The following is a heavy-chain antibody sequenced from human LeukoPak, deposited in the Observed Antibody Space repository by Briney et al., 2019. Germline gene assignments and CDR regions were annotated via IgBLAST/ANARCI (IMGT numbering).Heavy chain of an antibody. V-gene: IGHV1-2*02. J-gene: IGHJ6*02. CDR2: INPNSGGT. Sequence: ASVKVPCKASGYTFTGYYMHWVRQAPGQGLEWMGWINPNSGGTNYAQKFQGRVTMTRDTSISTAYMELSRLRSDDTAVYYCAADIVVVPAAEYYYYYYGMDVWGQGTTVTVSS. CDR3: AADIVVVPAAEYYYYYYGMDV. CDR1: GYTFTGYY. D-gene: IGHD2-2*01.